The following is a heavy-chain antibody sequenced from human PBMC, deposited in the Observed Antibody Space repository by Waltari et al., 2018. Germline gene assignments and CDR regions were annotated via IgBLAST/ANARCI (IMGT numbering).Heavy chain of an antibody. CDR1: GSSISGGYY. D-gene: IGHD1-1*01. CDR3: VRDATGNFDF. V-gene: IGHV4-38-2*02. CDR2: DHPSGST. J-gene: IGHJ4*02. Sequence: QVQLQESSPGLVKPQETMSLTCTVSGSSISGGYYWVWSRQPPGKGLEWIVGDHPSGSTYYSPSLRSRVTRSIDTSKNQFSLRLTSVTAADTAVYYCVRDATGNFDFWGQGTLVTVSS.